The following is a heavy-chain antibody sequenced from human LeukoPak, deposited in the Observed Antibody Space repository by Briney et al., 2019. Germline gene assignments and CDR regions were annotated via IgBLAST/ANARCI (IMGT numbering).Heavy chain of an antibody. Sequence: PGGSLRLSCAASGFTFDDYAMHWVRQAPGKGLEWVSGISWNSGSIGYADSVKGRFTISRDNAKNSLYLQMNSLRAEDTALYYCAKDHSAYDSSGYYYWGQGTLVTVSS. CDR3: AKDHSAYDSSGYYY. D-gene: IGHD3-22*01. CDR2: ISWNSGSI. CDR1: GFTFDDYA. V-gene: IGHV3-9*01. J-gene: IGHJ4*02.